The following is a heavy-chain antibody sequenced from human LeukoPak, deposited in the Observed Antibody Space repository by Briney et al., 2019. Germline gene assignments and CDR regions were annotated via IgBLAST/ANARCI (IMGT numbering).Heavy chain of an antibody. CDR3: ARGGVDNFDY. D-gene: IGHD5-12*01. CDR1: GGSISNKY. J-gene: IGHJ4*02. CDR2: IYYSGST. V-gene: IGHV4-59*01. Sequence: SETLSLTCTVSGGSISNKYWSWIRQPPGKGLEWIGYIYYSGSTNYNPSLKSRVTILVDTSKNQFSLKLSSVTAADTAVYYCARGGVDNFDYWGQGTLVTVSS.